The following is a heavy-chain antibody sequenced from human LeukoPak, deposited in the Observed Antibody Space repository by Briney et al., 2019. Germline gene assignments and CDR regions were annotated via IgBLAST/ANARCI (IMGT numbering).Heavy chain of an antibody. CDR2: ISGSGSST. Sequence: PGGSLRLSCAASGFTFSSYAMSWVRQAPGKGLEWVSVISGSGSSTYYADSVKGRFTISRDNSKNTLYLQVNSLRAEDTAVYYCAKVRYDSSGYQSPYFDYWGQGTLVTVSS. CDR1: GFTFSSYA. V-gene: IGHV3-23*01. CDR3: AKVRYDSSGYQSPYFDY. J-gene: IGHJ4*02. D-gene: IGHD3-22*01.